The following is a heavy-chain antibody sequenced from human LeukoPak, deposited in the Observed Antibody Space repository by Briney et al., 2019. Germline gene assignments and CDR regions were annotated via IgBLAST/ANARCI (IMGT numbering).Heavy chain of an antibody. CDR3: GKGNSGSYYDAFDI. CDR1: GFTFSSYV. J-gene: IGHJ3*02. Sequence: PGRSLRLSCAASGFTFSSYVMHWARQAPGKGLEWLALIWFDGSNVYYADSMKGRFTISRDNSKNTLYLQMNSLRAEDTAVYYCGKGNSGSYYDAFDIWGQGTMVTVSS. CDR2: IWFDGSNV. V-gene: IGHV3-33*06. D-gene: IGHD1-26*01.